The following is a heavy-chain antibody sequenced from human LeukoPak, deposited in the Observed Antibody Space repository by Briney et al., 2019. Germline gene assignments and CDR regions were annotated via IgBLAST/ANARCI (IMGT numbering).Heavy chain of an antibody. CDR3: ARHVGVGGYYADDAFDI. Sequence: GASLQISCEGSGYSFTSYWIGWVRQVPGKGLEWMGIIYPGDSDTRYSPSFQGQFTISADKSISTAYLQWSSLKASDTAMYYCARHVGVGGYYADDAFDIWGQGTMVTVSS. J-gene: IGHJ3*02. CDR2: IYPGDSDT. V-gene: IGHV5-51*01. D-gene: IGHD3-3*01. CDR1: GYSFTSYW.